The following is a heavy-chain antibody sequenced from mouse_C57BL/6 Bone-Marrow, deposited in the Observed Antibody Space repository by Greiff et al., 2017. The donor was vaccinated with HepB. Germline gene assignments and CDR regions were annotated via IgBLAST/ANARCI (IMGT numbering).Heavy chain of an antibody. Sequence: EVKVVESAGGLVQPGSSMKLSCTASGFTFSDYYMAWVRQVPEKGLEWVANINYDGSSTYYLDSLKSRFIISRDNAKNILYLQMSSLKSEDTATYYCARDGSSYTGWYFDVWGTGTTVTVSS. D-gene: IGHD1-1*01. CDR1: GFTFSDYY. CDR3: ARDGSSYTGWYFDV. J-gene: IGHJ1*03. V-gene: IGHV5-16*01. CDR2: INYDGSST.